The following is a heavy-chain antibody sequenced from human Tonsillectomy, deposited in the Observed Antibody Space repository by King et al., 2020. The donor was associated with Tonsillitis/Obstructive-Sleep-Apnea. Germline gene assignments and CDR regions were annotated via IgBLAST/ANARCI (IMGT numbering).Heavy chain of an antibody. D-gene: IGHD4-11*01. J-gene: IGHJ5*02. CDR2: ISSSSTYT. CDR3: ARSTVTDPSWFDP. V-gene: IGHV3-11*05. CDR1: GFTFSDYY. Sequence: VQLVESGGGLVKPGGSLRLSCAASGFTFSDYYMSLIRQAPGRGLEGVSYISSSSTYTNYADSVKGPFTISSDNAKNSLYLQMNSLRAEDTAVYYCARSTVTDPSWFDPWGQGTLVTVSS.